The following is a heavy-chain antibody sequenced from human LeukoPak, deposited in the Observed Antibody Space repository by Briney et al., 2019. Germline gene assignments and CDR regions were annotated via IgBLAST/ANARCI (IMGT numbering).Heavy chain of an antibody. CDR2: IYYSGST. V-gene: IGHV4-59*01. CDR1: GGSINSYY. J-gene: IGHJ4*02. CDR3: ARDQEQQLVQYFDY. Sequence: SETLSLTCTVSGGSINSYYWNWIRQPPGKGLEWIGYIYYSGSTNYSPSLKSRVTISVDTSKNKFSLKLNSVTAADTAVYYCARDQEQQLVQYFDYWGQGTLVTVSS. D-gene: IGHD6-13*01.